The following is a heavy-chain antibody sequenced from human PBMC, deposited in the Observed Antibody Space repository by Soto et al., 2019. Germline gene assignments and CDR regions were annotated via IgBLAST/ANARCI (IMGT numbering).Heavy chain of an antibody. V-gene: IGHV1-69*06. CDR3: ATQGCSSTSCYALNWFDP. CDR1: GGTFSSYA. CDR2: IIPIFGTA. Sequence: ASVKVSCKASGGTFSSYAISWVRQAPGQGLEWMGGIIPIFGTANYAQKFQGRVTITADKSTSTAYMELSSLRSEDTAVYYCATQGCSSTSCYALNWFDPWGQGTLVTVS. D-gene: IGHD2-2*01. J-gene: IGHJ5*02.